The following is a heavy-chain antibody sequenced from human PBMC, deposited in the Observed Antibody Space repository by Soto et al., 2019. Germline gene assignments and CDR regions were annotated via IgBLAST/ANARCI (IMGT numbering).Heavy chain of an antibody. V-gene: IGHV1-69*13. CDR3: AGYYYGSGSYFGGVFDY. Sequence: SVKVSCKASGGTFSSYAINWVRPAPGQGLEWMGGIIPIFGTANYAQKFQGRVTITADESTSTAYMELSSLRSEDTAVYYCAGYYYGSGSYFGGVFDYWGQGTLVTVSS. D-gene: IGHD3-10*01. CDR2: IIPIFGTA. J-gene: IGHJ4*02. CDR1: GGTFSSYA.